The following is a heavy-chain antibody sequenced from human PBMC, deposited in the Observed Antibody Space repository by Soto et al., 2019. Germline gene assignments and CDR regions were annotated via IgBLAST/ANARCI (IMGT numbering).Heavy chain of an antibody. CDR2: IYYSGST. D-gene: IGHD3-10*01. CDR3: ARLGGSGGDYYYYMDV. CDR1: GGSISSYY. Sequence: LETLSLTCTVSGGSISSYYWSWIRQPPGKGLEWIGYIYYSGSTNYNPSLKSRVTISVDTSKNQFSLKLSSVTAADTAVYYCARLGGSGGDYYYYMDVWGKGTTVTVSS. J-gene: IGHJ6*03. V-gene: IGHV4-59*01.